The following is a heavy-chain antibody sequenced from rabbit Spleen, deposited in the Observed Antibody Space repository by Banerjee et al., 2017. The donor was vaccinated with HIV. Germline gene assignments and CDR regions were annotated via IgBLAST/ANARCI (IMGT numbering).Heavy chain of an antibody. CDR1: GFSFSSSYY. CDR2: IYAGNSGST. V-gene: IGHV1S40*01. CDR3: ARDTSSSFSSYGMDL. J-gene: IGHJ6*01. D-gene: IGHD1-1*01. Sequence: QSLEESGGDLVKPGASLTLTCTASGFSFSSSYYMCWVRQAPGKGLEWIACIYAGNSGSTYYASWAKGRFTISKTSSTTVTLQMTRLTAADTATYFCARDTSSSFSSYGMDLWGQGTLVTVS.